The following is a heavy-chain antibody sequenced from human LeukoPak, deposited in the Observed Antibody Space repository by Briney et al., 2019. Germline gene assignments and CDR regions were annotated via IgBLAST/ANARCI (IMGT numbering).Heavy chain of an antibody. V-gene: IGHV4-38-2*01. Sequence: SETLSLTCAVSGYSISSGYYWGWIRQPPGKGLEWIGSIYHSGSTYYNPSFKSRVSISVDTSKNQFSLKLSSVTAADTAVYFCARGAMQGDYFDYWGQGTLVTVSS. CDR1: GYSISSGYY. CDR3: ARGAMQGDYFDY. J-gene: IGHJ4*02. CDR2: IYHSGST. D-gene: IGHD2-2*01.